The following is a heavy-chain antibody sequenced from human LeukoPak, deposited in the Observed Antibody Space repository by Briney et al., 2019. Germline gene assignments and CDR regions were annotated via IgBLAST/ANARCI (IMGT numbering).Heavy chain of an antibody. CDR1: GFTFSSYG. Sequence: GGSLRLSCAASGFTFSSYGMHWVRQAPGKGLEWVAFIRYDGSNKYYADSVKGRFTISRDNAKNSLYLQMNSLRAEDMALYYCAKDINTANSGSFDYWGQGTLVTVSS. CDR3: AKDINTANSGSFDY. V-gene: IGHV3-30*02. D-gene: IGHD3-22*01. CDR2: IRYDGSNK. J-gene: IGHJ4*02.